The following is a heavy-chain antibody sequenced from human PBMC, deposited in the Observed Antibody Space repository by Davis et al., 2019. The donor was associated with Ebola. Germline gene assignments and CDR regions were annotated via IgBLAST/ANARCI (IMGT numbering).Heavy chain of an antibody. Sequence: AASVKVSCKASGGRDSRYAISWVRQAPGQGLEWMGRIIPILGIANYAQKFQGRVTITADKSTSTAYMELSSLRSEDTAVYYCAREYYDSSGCDYWGQGTLVTVSS. CDR1: GGRDSRYA. V-gene: IGHV1-69*04. D-gene: IGHD3-22*01. CDR3: AREYYDSSGCDY. CDR2: IIPILGIA. J-gene: IGHJ4*02.